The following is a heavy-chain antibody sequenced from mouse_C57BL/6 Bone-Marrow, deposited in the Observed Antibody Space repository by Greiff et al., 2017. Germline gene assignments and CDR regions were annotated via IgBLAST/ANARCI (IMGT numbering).Heavy chain of an antibody. V-gene: IGHV6-6*01. J-gene: IGHJ4*01. CDR3: TFITTVVATHYYAMDY. CDR2: IRNKANNHAT. CDR1: GFTFSDAW. Sequence: EVQAVESGGGLVQPGGSMKLSCAASGFTFSDAWMDWVRQSPEKGLEWVAEIRNKANNHATYYAESVKGRFTISRDDSKSSVYLQMKSLRAEYTGIYYCTFITTVVATHYYAMDYWGQGTSVTVSS. D-gene: IGHD1-1*01.